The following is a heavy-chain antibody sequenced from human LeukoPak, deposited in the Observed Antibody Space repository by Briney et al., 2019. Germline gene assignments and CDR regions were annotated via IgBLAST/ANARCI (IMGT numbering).Heavy chain of an antibody. D-gene: IGHD1-1*01. J-gene: IGHJ3*02. Sequence: GASVKVSCKASGYTFTGYYMHWVRQAPGQGLEWMGWINPNSGGTNYAQKFQGRVTMTRDTSISTAYMELSRLRSDDTAVYYCARADVVGTTLFAAFDIWGQGTMVTVSA. CDR1: GYTFTGYY. CDR2: INPNSGGT. V-gene: IGHV1-2*02. CDR3: ARADVVGTTLFAAFDI.